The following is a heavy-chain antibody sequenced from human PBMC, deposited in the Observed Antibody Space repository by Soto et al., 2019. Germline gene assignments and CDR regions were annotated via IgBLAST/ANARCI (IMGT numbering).Heavy chain of an antibody. CDR2: IYHSGST. Sequence: RICIRKTPGSGLEWTGYIYHSGSTYYNPSLKSRVTISVDRSKNQFSLKLSSVTAADTAVYYCACFFQAEDGIRDCSTVSAFLLKRSSDL. CDR3: ACFFQAEDGIRDCSTVSAFLLKRSSDL. D-gene: IGHD3-9*01. V-gene: IGHV4-30-2*01. J-gene: IGHJ2*01.